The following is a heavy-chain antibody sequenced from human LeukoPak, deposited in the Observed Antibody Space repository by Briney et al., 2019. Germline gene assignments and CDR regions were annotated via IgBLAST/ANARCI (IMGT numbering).Heavy chain of an antibody. CDR2: IYSGGST. D-gene: IGHD3-10*01. Sequence: GGSLRLSCAASGFTVSSNYMSWVRQAPGKGLEWVSVIYSGGSTYYADSVKGRFTISRDNSKNTLYLQMNSLRAEDTAVYYWARGGGVRGVIPGAFDIWGQGTMVTVSS. J-gene: IGHJ3*02. V-gene: IGHV3-53*01. CDR3: ARGGGVRGVIPGAFDI. CDR1: GFTVSSNY.